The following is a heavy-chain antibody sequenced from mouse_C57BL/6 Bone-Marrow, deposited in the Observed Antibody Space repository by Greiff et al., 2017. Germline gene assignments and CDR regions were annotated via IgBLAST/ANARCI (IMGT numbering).Heavy chain of an antibody. J-gene: IGHJ3*01. CDR3: ARWGYYGSSLGFAY. V-gene: IGHV1-81*01. CDR2: IYPRSGNT. CDR1: GYTFTSYG. D-gene: IGHD1-1*01. Sequence: QVQLKESGAELARPGASVKLSCKASGYTFTSYGISWVKQRTGQGLEWIGEIYPRSGNTYYNEKFKGKATLTADTSSSTAYMELRSLASEDSAVYFCARWGYYGSSLGFAYWGQGTLVTVSA.